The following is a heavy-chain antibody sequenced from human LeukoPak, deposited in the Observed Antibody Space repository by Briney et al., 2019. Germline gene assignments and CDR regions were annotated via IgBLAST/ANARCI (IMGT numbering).Heavy chain of an antibody. CDR1: GFTFSDYY. J-gene: IGHJ3*02. Sequence: GGSLRLSCAASGFTFSDYYMSWIRQAPGKGLEWVSYISSSGSTIYYADSVKGRFTISRDNAKNSLYLQMNSLRAEDTAVYYCAKDGTPYSGYDYVDAFDIWGQGTMVTVSS. V-gene: IGHV3-11*01. D-gene: IGHD5-12*01. CDR2: ISSSGSTI. CDR3: AKDGTPYSGYDYVDAFDI.